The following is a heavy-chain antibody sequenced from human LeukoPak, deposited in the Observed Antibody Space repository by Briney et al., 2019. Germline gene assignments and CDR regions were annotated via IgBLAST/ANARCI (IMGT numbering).Heavy chain of an antibody. J-gene: IGHJ4*02. Sequence: GGSLRLSCAASGFTFSSYSMNWVRQAPGKGLEWVSYISSSSTVYYAGSVKGRFTISRDNAKNSLFLQMSSLRAEDTAVYYCARDYCSGPKCYFIDYWGQGALVTVSS. CDR1: GFTFSSYS. V-gene: IGHV3-48*04. CDR3: ARDYCSGPKCYFIDY. CDR2: ISSSSTV. D-gene: IGHD2-15*01.